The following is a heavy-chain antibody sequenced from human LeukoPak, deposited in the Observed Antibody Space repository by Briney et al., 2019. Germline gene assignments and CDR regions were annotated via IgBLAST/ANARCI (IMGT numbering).Heavy chain of an antibody. J-gene: IGHJ4*02. CDR3: ARHKLEKELDY. CDR1: GGSISSYY. Sequence: SETLSLTCTVSGGSISSYYWSWIRQPPGKGPEWIGYIYYSGSTNYNPSLKSRVTISVDTSKNQFSLKLSSVTAADTAVYYCARHKLEKELDYWGQGTLVTVSS. V-gene: IGHV4-59*08. D-gene: IGHD6-13*01. CDR2: IYYSGST.